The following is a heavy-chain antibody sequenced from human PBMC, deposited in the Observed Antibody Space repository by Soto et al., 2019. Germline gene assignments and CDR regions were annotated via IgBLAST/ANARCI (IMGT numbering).Heavy chain of an antibody. CDR2: IYPGDSDT. CDR1: GYSFTSYW. CDR3: ARMDWSRIYYYYGMDV. D-gene: IGHD1-1*01. J-gene: IGHJ6*02. V-gene: IGHV5-51*01. Sequence: GESLKISCKGSGYSFTSYWIGWVRQMPGKGLEWMGIIYPGDSDTRYSPSFQGQVTISADKSISTAYLQWSSLKASDTAMYYCARMDWSRIYYYYGMDVWGQGTTVTVSS.